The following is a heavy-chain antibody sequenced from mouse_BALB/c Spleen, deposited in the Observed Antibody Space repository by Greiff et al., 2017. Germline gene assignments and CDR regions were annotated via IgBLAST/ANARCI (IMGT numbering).Heavy chain of an antibody. CDR2: IYPGNSDT. J-gene: IGHJ4*01. CDR3: TRGTSLWHPYYAMDD. CDR1: GYTFTSYW. D-gene: IGHD1-1*02. Sequence: VQLKQSGTVLARPGASVKMSCKASGYTFTSYWMHWVKQRPGQGLEWIGAIYPGNSDTSYNQKFKGKAKLTAVTSTSTAYMELSSLTNEDSAVYYCTRGTSLWHPYYAMDDWGQGTSVTVSS. V-gene: IGHV1-5*01.